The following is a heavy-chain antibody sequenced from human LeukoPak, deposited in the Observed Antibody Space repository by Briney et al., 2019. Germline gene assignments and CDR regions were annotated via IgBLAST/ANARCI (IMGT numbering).Heavy chain of an antibody. J-gene: IGHJ4*02. D-gene: IGHD3-10*01. CDR2: IYHSGST. Sequence: SETLSLTCAVSGYSISSGYYWGWIRQPPGKGLEWIGSIYHSGSTYYNPSLKSRVTISVDTSKNQFSLKLSSVTAADTAVYYCAREITMVRGVHIDYWGQGTPVTVSS. CDR1: GYSISSGYY. V-gene: IGHV4-38-2*02. CDR3: AREITMVRGVHIDY.